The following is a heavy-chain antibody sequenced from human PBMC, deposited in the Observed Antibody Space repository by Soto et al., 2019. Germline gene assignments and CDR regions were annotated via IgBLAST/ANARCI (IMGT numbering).Heavy chain of an antibody. D-gene: IGHD1-20*01. Sequence: KTSETLSLTCTVSGGSISSGGYYWSWIRQHPGKGLEWIGYIYYSGSTYYNPSLKSRVTISVDTSKNQFSLKLSSVTAADTAVYYCAREVTITENAFDIWGQGTMVTVSS. CDR1: GGSISSGGYY. CDR3: AREVTITENAFDI. CDR2: IYYSGST. V-gene: IGHV4-31*03. J-gene: IGHJ3*02.